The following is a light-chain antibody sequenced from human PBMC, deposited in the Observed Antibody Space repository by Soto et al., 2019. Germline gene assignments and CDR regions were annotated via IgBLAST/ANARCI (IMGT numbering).Light chain of an antibody. CDR3: QSYDSSLSGAV. J-gene: IGLJ2*01. V-gene: IGLV1-40*01. CDR2: GNI. CDR1: SSNIGAGYD. Sequence: QSVLTQPPSVSGAPGQRVTISCTGSSSNIGAGYDVHWYQQLPGTAPQLLIYGNINRPSGVPDRFSGSKSGPSASLAITGLQAEDEADYYCQSYDSSLSGAVFGGGTKLTVL.